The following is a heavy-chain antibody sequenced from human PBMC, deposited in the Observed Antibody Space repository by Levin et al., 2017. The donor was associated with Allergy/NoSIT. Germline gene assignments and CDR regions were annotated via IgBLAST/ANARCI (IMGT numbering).Heavy chain of an antibody. V-gene: IGHV4-39*01. J-gene: IGHJ4*02. CDR2: VYYTGST. CDR3: ARQYGESRVFYFDY. Sequence: SETLSLTCTVSGGSIRSSSYYWGWIRQPPGKGLEWIGSVYYTGSTFYDPSLKSRVTMSVDTSKNQFPLKLSSVTAADTAVYYCARQYGESRVFYFDYWGQGTLVTVSS. CDR1: GGSIRSSSYY. D-gene: IGHD3-10*01.